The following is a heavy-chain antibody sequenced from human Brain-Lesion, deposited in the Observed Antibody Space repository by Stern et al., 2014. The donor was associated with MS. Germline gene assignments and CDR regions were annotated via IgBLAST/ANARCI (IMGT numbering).Heavy chain of an antibody. V-gene: IGHV1-2*02. CDR2: INPNTGGT. CDR3: VRDQRGITIFGVVTDYYYLGMDV. Sequence: VQLEESGAEVKKPGASVKVSCKTSGYIFTGYYIHWVRQAPGQGLEWMAWINPNTGGTKYAQKFQGRVTMSRDTSISTAYVELSSLTSDDTAVYYCVRDQRGITIFGVVTDYYYLGMDVWGQGTTVTVSS. CDR1: GYIFTGYY. D-gene: IGHD3-3*01. J-gene: IGHJ6*02.